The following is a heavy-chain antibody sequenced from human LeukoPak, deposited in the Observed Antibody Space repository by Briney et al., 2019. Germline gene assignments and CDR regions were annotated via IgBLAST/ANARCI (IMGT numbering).Heavy chain of an antibody. CDR3: ARDGGYSGLLRTGKIQLGFDY. V-gene: IGHV3-30-3*01. CDR1: GFTFSSYA. J-gene: IGHJ4*02. CDR2: ISYDGSNK. D-gene: IGHD5-12*01. Sequence: GWSLRLSCAASGFTFSSYAMHWVRQAPGKGLEWVAVISYDGSNKYYADSVKGRFTISRDNSKNTLYLQMNSLRAEDTAVYYCARDGGYSGLLRTGKIQLGFDYWGQGTLVTVSS.